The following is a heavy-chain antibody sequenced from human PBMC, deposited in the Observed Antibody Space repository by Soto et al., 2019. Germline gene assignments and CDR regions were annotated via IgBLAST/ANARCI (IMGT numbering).Heavy chain of an antibody. CDR1: GFTFSSYS. CDR2: ISSSSSYI. CDR3: ARDHDGHYGMDV. J-gene: IGHJ6*02. V-gene: IGHV3-21*01. Sequence: PGGSLRLSCAASGFTFSSYSMNWVRQAPGKGLEWVSSISSSSSYIYYADSVKGRFTISRDNAKNSLYLQMNSLRAEDTAVYYCARDHDGHYGMDVWGQGTTVTVPS.